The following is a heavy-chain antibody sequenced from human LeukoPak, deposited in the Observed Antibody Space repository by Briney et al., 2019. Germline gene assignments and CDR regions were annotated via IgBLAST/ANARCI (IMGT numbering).Heavy chain of an antibody. CDR1: GFTVSSNY. CDR3: VYDVSGSYSEH. J-gene: IGHJ4*02. D-gene: IGHD1-26*01. Sequence: GGSLRLSCAASGFTVSSNYMSWVRQAPGKGLVWVSRINSDGSSTSYADSVKGRFTISRDNSQNTLYLQMSSLRGDDTAVYYCVYDVSGSYSEHWGQGTLVTVSS. CDR2: INSDGSST. V-gene: IGHV3-74*01.